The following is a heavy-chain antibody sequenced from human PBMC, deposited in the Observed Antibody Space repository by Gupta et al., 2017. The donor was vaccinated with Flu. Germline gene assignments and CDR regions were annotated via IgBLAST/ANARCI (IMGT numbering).Heavy chain of an antibody. D-gene: IGHD4-4*01. CDR2: INEDGITK. V-gene: IGHV3-7*01. Sequence: WVRQAPEKGLWWVANINEDGITKNYVDSVMGRFTISRYNAKNSLFLQMDSLRAEDTAVYYCARDRAYNCFDYWGQGTLVTVSS. CDR3: ARDRAYNCFDY. J-gene: IGHJ4*02.